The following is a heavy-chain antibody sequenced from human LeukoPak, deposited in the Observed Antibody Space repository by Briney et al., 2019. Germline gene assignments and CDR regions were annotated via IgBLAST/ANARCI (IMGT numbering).Heavy chain of an antibody. CDR1: GFTFSDYS. CDR3: AKRHCSSTSCYSPYYYYYMDV. Sequence: TGGSLRLSCAASGFTFSDYSMNWVRQSPGKGLERVSYIISRGTTIYYADSVKGRFTISRDNSKNTLYLQMNSLRAEDTAVYYCAKRHCSSTSCYSPYYYYYMDVWGKGTTVTVSS. J-gene: IGHJ6*03. D-gene: IGHD2-2*01. V-gene: IGHV3-48*01. CDR2: IISRGTTI.